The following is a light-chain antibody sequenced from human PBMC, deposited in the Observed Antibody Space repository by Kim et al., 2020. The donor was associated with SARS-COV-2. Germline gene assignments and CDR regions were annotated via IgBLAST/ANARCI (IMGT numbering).Light chain of an antibody. Sequence: EIVITQPPATLSVSPGERATLSCRASQSVKSYLAWYQQRPGQAPRLLIFGASRRATDIPDRFSGRGSGTEFTLTISSLQSEDFAVYYCQQYDSWPSLTFGGGTKVDIK. V-gene: IGKV3-15*01. CDR3: QQYDSWPSLT. J-gene: IGKJ4*01. CDR2: GAS. CDR1: QSVKSY.